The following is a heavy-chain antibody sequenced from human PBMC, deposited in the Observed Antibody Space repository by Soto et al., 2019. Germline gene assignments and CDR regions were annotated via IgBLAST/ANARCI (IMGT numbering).Heavy chain of an antibody. Sequence: QITLKESGPTLVRPAQTLTLTCAFSGFSLTTYDMGVAWIRQPPGKALEWLALIYWDDDKRYSPSLKDRLAISKDTSRNQVVLTITNMDPGDTATYFCADAGDYDLLTFDHWGPGTLVTVSS. CDR2: IYWDDDK. CDR3: ADAGDYDLLTFDH. CDR1: GFSLTTYDMG. J-gene: IGHJ4*02. D-gene: IGHD4-17*01. V-gene: IGHV2-5*02.